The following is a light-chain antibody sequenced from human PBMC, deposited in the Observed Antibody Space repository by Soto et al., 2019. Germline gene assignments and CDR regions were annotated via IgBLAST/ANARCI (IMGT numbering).Light chain of an antibody. CDR2: EVS. CDR3: SSYTTTSSVV. Sequence: QSALTQPASLSGSPGQSITISCTGDSSDLGGHKSVSWFQQHPGKAPRLIISEVSYRPSGISSRFSGSKSANMASLTISGLQSDDEADYYCSSYTTTSSVVFGGGTKLTVL. J-gene: IGLJ2*01. CDR1: SSDLGGHKS. V-gene: IGLV2-14*03.